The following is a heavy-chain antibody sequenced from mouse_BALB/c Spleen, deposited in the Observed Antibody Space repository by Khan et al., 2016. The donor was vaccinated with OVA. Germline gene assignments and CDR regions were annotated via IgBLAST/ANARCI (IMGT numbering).Heavy chain of an antibody. V-gene: IGHV3-2*02. Sequence: VQLQQSGPGLVKPSQSLSLTCTVTGYSITSDYAWNWIRQFPGNKLEWMGYISYSGSTTYNPSLKSRISITRDTSKDQFFLQLKSVTSEDTATYYCASERGRYYALDYWGQGTSVTVSS. CDR1: GYSITSDYA. D-gene: IGHD4-1*01. CDR3: ASERGRYYALDY. J-gene: IGHJ4*01. CDR2: ISYSGST.